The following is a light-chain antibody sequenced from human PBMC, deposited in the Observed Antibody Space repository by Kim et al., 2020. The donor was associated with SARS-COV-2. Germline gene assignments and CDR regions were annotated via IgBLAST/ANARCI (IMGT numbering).Light chain of an antibody. V-gene: IGLV1-40*01. Sequence: QSVLTQPPSVSGAPGQRVTISCTGSSSNIGAGYDVHWYQQLPGTASKLLNYGNSNRPSGDTDRFSGSKSGTSASLAITGLQAEDEADYYCQSYDSSLSGWVFGGGTKVTVL. CDR2: GNS. J-gene: IGLJ3*02. CDR3: QSYDSSLSGWV. CDR1: SSNIGAGYD.